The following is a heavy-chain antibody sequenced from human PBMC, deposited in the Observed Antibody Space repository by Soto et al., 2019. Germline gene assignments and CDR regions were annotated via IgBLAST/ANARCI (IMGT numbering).Heavy chain of an antibody. CDR1: GFPFISYS. Sequence: WGSLRLSCAASGFPFISYSMNWVRQAPGKGLEWVSSISSSSSYIYYADSVKGRFTISRDNAKNSLYLQMNSLRAEDTAVYYCARDREGQYYYGSGSYYWTYYYYGMDVWGQGTTVTVS. D-gene: IGHD3-10*01. CDR3: ARDREGQYYYGSGSYYWTYYYYGMDV. J-gene: IGHJ6*02. V-gene: IGHV3-21*01. CDR2: ISSSSSYI.